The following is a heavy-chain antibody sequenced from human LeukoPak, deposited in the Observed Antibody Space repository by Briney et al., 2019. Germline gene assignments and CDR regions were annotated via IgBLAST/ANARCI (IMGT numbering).Heavy chain of an antibody. Sequence: PSETLSLTCTVSGGSISSYYWSWIRQPPGKGLEWIGYIYYSGSTNYNPSLKSRVTISVDTSKNQFSLKLSSVTAADTAVYYCARDDMFDYWGQGTLVTVSS. D-gene: IGHD3-9*01. CDR1: GGSISSYY. J-gene: IGHJ4*02. V-gene: IGHV4-59*01. CDR2: IYYSGST. CDR3: ARDDMFDY.